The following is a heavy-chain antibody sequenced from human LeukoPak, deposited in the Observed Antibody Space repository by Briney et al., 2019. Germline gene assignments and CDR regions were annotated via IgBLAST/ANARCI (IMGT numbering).Heavy chain of an antibody. J-gene: IGHJ4*02. V-gene: IGHV4-39*07. CDR3: ASRVGATTYFDY. Sequence: SETLSLTCTVSGGSISSSRYYWGWIREPPGKGLEWIGSIYYSGSTYYNPSLKSRVTISVDTSKNQFSLKLSSVTAADTAVYYCASRVGATTYFDYWGQGTLVTVSS. CDR1: GGSISSSRYY. D-gene: IGHD1-26*01. CDR2: IYYSGST.